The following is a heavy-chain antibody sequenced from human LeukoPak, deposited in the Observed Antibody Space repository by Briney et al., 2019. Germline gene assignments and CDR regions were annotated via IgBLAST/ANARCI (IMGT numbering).Heavy chain of an antibody. CDR3: ATVTTSITMVRGGRYCFDY. CDR1: GYTLTELS. CDR2: FDPEDGET. Sequence: GASVKVSCKVSGYTLTELSMHWVRQAPGKGLEWMGGFDPEDGETIYAQKFQGRVTMTEDTSTDTAYMELSSMSSEDTAVYYCATVTTSITMVRGGRYCFDYWGQGTLVTVSS. D-gene: IGHD3-10*01. J-gene: IGHJ4*02. V-gene: IGHV1-24*01.